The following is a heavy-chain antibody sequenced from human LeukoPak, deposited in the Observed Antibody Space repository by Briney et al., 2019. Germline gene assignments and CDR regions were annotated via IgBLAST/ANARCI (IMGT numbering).Heavy chain of an antibody. J-gene: IGHJ4*02. V-gene: IGHV3-7*01. D-gene: IGHD4-11*01. CDR3: ARDQDGPYDYTYYFDY. Sequence: GGSLRLSCEASGFTFSSYWMSWVRQAPGKGLEWVANIKQDGSETYYVDSVKGRFTISRDNAKNSLYLQMNSLRAEDTAVYYCARDQDGPYDYTYYFDYWGQGTLVTVSS. CDR2: IKQDGSET. CDR1: GFTFSSYW.